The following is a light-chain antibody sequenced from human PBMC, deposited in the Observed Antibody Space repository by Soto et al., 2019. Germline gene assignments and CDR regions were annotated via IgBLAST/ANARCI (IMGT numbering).Light chain of an antibody. J-gene: IGKJ2*01. CDR1: QSVSSRY. CDR3: QQYGSSPPYT. CDR2: GAS. Sequence: EIVLTQSPGTLSLSPGERATLSCRASQSVSSRYLAWYQQKPGQAPRLLIYGASSRATGIPDRFSGSGSGTDFTLTISRLESEDLAVYDCQQYGSSPPYTFGQGTKLEIK. V-gene: IGKV3-20*01.